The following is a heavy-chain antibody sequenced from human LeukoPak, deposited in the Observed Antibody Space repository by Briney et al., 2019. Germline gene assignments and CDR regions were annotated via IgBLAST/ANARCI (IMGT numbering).Heavy chain of an antibody. D-gene: IGHD1-26*01. CDR2: IYSGGST. Sequence: PGGSLRLSYAASGFTVSSNYMSWVRQAPGKGLEWVSVIYSGGSTYYADSVKGRFTISRDNSKNTLYLQMNSLRAEDTAVYYCARDGGGSYFDYWGQGTLVTVSS. CDR3: ARDGGGSYFDY. CDR1: GFTVSSNY. J-gene: IGHJ4*02. V-gene: IGHV3-66*02.